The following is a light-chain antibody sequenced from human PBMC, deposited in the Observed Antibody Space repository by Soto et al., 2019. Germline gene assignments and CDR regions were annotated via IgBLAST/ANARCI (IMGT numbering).Light chain of an antibody. Sequence: EIVMTQSPATLSVSPGERATLSCRASQSVSSNLAWDQQKPGQAPRLLIYGASTRATGIPARFSGSGSGTEFTLTISSLQSGDFAVYYCQQYNNWPFTFGPGTKVDIK. V-gene: IGKV3-15*01. CDR3: QQYNNWPFT. CDR2: GAS. CDR1: QSVSSN. J-gene: IGKJ3*01.